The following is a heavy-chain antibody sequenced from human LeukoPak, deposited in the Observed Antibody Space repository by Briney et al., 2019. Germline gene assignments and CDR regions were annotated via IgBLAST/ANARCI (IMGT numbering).Heavy chain of an antibody. CDR2: ISYDGSNK. V-gene: IGHV3-30*18. Sequence: PGGSLRLSCAASGFTFSSYGMHWVRQAPGKGLEWVAVISYDGSNKYYADSVKGRFTISRDNSKNTLYLQMNSLRAEDTAVYYCANDRRFLEWFIDYWGQGTLVTVSS. CDR1: GFTFSSYG. D-gene: IGHD3-3*01. J-gene: IGHJ4*02. CDR3: ANDRRFLEWFIDY.